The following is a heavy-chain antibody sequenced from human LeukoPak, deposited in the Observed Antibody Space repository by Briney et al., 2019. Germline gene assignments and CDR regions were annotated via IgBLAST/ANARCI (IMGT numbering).Heavy chain of an antibody. CDR1: GGTFSSYA. CDR2: IIPIFGTA. Sequence: SVKVSCKASGGTFSSYAISWVRQAPGQGLEWMGRIIPIFGTANYAQKFQGRVTITTDESTSTVYMELSSLRSEDTAVYYCARGHYYYDSSGYYDPTDAFDIWGQGTMVTVSS. V-gene: IGHV1-69*05. D-gene: IGHD3-22*01. J-gene: IGHJ3*02. CDR3: ARGHYYYDSSGYYDPTDAFDI.